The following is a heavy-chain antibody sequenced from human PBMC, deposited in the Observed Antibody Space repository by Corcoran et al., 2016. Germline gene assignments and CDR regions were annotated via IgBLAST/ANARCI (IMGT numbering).Heavy chain of an antibody. V-gene: IGHV2-5*01. J-gene: IGHJ6*02. CDR1: GFSLSTSGVG. CDR2: NCWNDDK. D-gene: IGHD4-17*01. Sequence: QITLKESGPTLVKPTQTLTLTCTVSGFSLSTSGVGVGWIRQPPGTALEWIALNCWNDDKRYSPSLKSRLTITKYTSKNQVVLTMTNMDPVDTATYHCAHRRAGAPVTSPNYYYYGMDVWGQVITVTVSS. CDR3: AHRRAGAPVTSPNYYYYGMDV.